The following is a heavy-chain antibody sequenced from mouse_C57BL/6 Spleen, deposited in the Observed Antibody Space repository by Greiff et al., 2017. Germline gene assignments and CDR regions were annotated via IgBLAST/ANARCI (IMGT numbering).Heavy chain of an antibody. CDR1: GYAFSSSW. J-gene: IGHJ3*01. CDR2: IYPGDGDT. CDR3: ARLNDYVAY. Sequence: QVQLQQSGPELVKPGASVTISCKASGYAFSSSWMNWVKQRPGTGLEWIGRIYPGDGDTNYNGKLKGKATLTADKSSSTAYMQLSSLTSEDSAVYFCARLNDYVAYWGQGTLVTVSA. V-gene: IGHV1-82*01. D-gene: IGHD2-4*01.